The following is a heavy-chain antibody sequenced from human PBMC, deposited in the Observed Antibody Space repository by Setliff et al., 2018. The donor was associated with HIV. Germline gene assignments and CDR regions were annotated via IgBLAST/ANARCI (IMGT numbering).Heavy chain of an antibody. V-gene: IGHV4-34*01. J-gene: IGHJ4*02. CDR2: INHSGST. CDR3: AGGPGTTSIDY. D-gene: IGHD1-26*01. Sequence: PSETLSLTCAVYGGSFSGYYWRWIRQPPGKGLEWIGEINHSGSTNSNMSLWSRVTISLDASRNQFSLELISVTAADTAVYYCAGGPGTTSIDYWAQGTLVTVSS. CDR1: GGSFSGYY.